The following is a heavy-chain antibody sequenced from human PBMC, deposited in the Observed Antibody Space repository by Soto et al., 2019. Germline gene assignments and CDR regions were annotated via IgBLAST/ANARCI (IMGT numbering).Heavy chain of an antibody. D-gene: IGHD2-15*01. CDR3: ARYSCCSGGSCYSGFDY. J-gene: IGHJ4*02. CDR1: GGSISSGGYY. Sequence: SETLSLTCTVSGGSISSGGYYWSWIRQHPGKGLEWIGYIYYSGSTYYNPSLKSRVTISVDTSKNQFSLKLSSVTAADTAVYYCARYSCCSGGSCYSGFDYWGQGTLVTVSS. V-gene: IGHV4-31*03. CDR2: IYYSGST.